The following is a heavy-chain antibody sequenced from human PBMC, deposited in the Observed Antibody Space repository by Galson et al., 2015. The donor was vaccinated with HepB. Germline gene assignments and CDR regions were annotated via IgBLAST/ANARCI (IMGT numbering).Heavy chain of an antibody. V-gene: IGHV3-53*01. D-gene: IGHD3-22*01. CDR3: ARSRTTYYYDEAGGWYAFDI. Sequence: SLSLSCAASGFTVSSNYMSWVRQAPGKGLEWVSVIYSGGSTYYADSVKGRFTISRDNSKNTLYLQMNSLRAEDTAVYYCARSRTTYYYDEAGGWYAFDIWGQGTMVTVSS. CDR1: GFTVSSNY. J-gene: IGHJ3*02. CDR2: IYSGGST.